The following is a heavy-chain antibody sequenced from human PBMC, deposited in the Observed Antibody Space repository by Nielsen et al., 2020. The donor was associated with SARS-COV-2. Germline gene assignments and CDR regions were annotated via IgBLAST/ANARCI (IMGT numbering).Heavy chain of an antibody. CDR1: GFTFSSYA. Sequence: GESPKIPCAASGFTFSSYAMSWVRQAPGRGLEWVSALTGSGRTTYYADSVKGRFTVSRDNSKNTLYLQMNSLRAEDTAVYYCAKIQQVGDTSRDYWGQGTLVTVSS. V-gene: IGHV3-23*01. J-gene: IGHJ4*02. CDR2: LTGSGRTT. CDR3: AKIQQVGDTSRDY. D-gene: IGHD1-26*01.